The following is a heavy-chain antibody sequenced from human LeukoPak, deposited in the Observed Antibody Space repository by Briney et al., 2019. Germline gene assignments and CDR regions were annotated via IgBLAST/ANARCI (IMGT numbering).Heavy chain of an antibody. Sequence: ASVKVSCKASGYTFTGYYMHWVRQAPGQGLEGMGWINPNSGGTNYAKKFPGRVTMTRATSITTAYMELRRLRSDDTAVYYCAREKGSARYYYDSSGYPLIYWGQGTLVTVSS. D-gene: IGHD3-22*01. CDR1: GYTFTGYY. J-gene: IGHJ4*02. V-gene: IGHV1-2*02. CDR2: INPNSGGT. CDR3: AREKGSARYYYDSSGYPLIY.